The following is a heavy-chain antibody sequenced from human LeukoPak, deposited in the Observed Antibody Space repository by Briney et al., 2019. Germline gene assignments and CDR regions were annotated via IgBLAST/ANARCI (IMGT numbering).Heavy chain of an antibody. CDR3: ARDPGHLWFGELFPYYFDY. D-gene: IGHD3-10*01. V-gene: IGHV1-46*01. CDR1: GYTFTSYY. Sequence: GASVKVSCKASGYTFTSYYMHWVRQAPGQGLEWMGIINPSGGSTSYAQKFQGRVTMTRDTSTSTVYMELSSLRSEDTAVYYCARDPGHLWFGELFPYYFDYWGQGTLATVSS. CDR2: INPSGGST. J-gene: IGHJ4*02.